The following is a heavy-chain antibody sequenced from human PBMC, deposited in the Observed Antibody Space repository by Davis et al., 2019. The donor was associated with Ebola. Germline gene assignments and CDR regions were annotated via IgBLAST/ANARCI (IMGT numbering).Heavy chain of an antibody. Sequence: ASVKVSCKASGYTFTSYGISWVRQAPGQGLEWMGWISAYNGNTNYAQNVQGRVTMTTDTSTSTAYMEVGILRSDDTAVYYCAGAGYSSGWNFDYWGQGTLVTVSS. CDR1: GYTFTSYG. CDR2: ISAYNGNT. D-gene: IGHD6-19*01. CDR3: AGAGYSSGWNFDY. J-gene: IGHJ4*02. V-gene: IGHV1-18*04.